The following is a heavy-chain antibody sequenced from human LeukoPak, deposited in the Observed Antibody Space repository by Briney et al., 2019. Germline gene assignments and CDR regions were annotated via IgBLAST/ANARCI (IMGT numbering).Heavy chain of an antibody. D-gene: IGHD3-10*01. Sequence: SDTLSLTCTASGGSISSYYRSWIRQPPGQGLEWIGRIYPSLSTNYNPSLKSRVTMSVDTSKNQFSLKLSSVTAADTAVYYCARGGQYGSGSYYTYYYYGMDVWGQGTTVTVSS. CDR1: GGSISSYY. J-gene: IGHJ6*02. CDR3: ARGGQYGSGSYYTYYYYGMDV. V-gene: IGHV4-4*07. CDR2: IYPSLST.